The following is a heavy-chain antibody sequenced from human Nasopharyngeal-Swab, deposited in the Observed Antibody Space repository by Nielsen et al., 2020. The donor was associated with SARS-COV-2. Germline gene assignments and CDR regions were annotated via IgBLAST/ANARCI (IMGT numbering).Heavy chain of an antibody. CDR1: GGSISSSSYY. CDR3: ARVYYDSSGYYYYYYYYYMDV. V-gene: IGHV4-39*07. J-gene: IGHJ6*03. D-gene: IGHD3-22*01. Sequence: GSLRLSYTVSGGSISSSSYYWGWIRQPPGKGLEWIGSIYYSGSTYYNPSLKSRVTISVDTSKNQFSLKLSSVTAADTAVYYCARVYYDSSGYYYYYYYYYMDVWGKGTTVTVSS. CDR2: IYYSGST.